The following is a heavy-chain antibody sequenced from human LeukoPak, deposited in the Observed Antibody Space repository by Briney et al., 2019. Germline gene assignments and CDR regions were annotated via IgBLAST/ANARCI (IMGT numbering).Heavy chain of an antibody. CDR1: GFTFSSYG. CDR2: IRYDGSNK. CDR3: AKPTSEVRGARAGMDV. J-gene: IGHJ6*04. V-gene: IGHV3-30*02. D-gene: IGHD3-10*01. Sequence: GGSLRLSCAASGFTFSSYGMHWVRQAPGKGLEWVAFIRYDGSNKYYADSVKGRFTISRDNSKDTLYLQMNSLRAEDTAVYYCAKPTSEVRGARAGMDVWGKGTTVTVSS.